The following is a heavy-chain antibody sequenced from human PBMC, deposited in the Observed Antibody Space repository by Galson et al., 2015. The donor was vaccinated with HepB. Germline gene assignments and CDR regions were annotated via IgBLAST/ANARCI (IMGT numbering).Heavy chain of an antibody. CDR1: GFTFSSYG. J-gene: IGHJ4*02. Sequence: SLRLSCAASGFTFSSYGMNWVRQAPGKGLEWVSVISAGGGSTYYADSVKGRFTISRDDSKSIAYLQMNSLKTEDTAVYYCTRGLIPYYYDSNRWAGYWGQGTLVTVSS. CDR3: TRGLIPYYYDSNRWAGY. V-gene: IGHV3-23*01. D-gene: IGHD3-22*01. CDR2: ISAGGGST.